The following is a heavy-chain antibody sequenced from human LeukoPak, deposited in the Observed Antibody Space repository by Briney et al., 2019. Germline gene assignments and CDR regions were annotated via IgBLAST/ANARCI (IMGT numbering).Heavy chain of an antibody. J-gene: IGHJ3*02. Sequence: GGSLRLSCAASGFTFSRYWMHWVRQAPGKGLVWVSRISPDGSSAHYEDPVNGRFTISRDNAKNTLYLQMNSLRAEDTAVYYCATLRAVVAFDDFDIWGQGTMVTVSS. CDR2: ISPDGSSA. D-gene: IGHD3-22*01. CDR3: ATLRAVVAFDDFDI. CDR1: GFTFSRYW. V-gene: IGHV3-74*01.